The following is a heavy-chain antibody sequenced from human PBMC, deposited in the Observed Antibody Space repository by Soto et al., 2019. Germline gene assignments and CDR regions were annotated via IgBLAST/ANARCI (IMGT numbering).Heavy chain of an antibody. CDR2: ISSSSSYI. CDR3: ARDMWQWELLGYFDY. CDR1: GFTFSSYS. Sequence: GSLRLSCAASGFTFSSYSMNWVRQAPGKGLEWVSSISSSSSYIYYADSVKGRFTISRDNAKNSLYLQMNSLRAEDTAVYYCARDMWQWELLGYFDYWGQGTLVTVSS. J-gene: IGHJ4*02. V-gene: IGHV3-21*01. D-gene: IGHD1-26*01.